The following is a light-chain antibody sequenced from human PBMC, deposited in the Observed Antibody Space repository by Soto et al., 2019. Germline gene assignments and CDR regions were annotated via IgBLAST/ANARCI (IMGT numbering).Light chain of an antibody. J-gene: IGKJ1*01. CDR3: QNFDSAPQT. CDR1: QGIRHY. CDR2: EAS. Sequence: DIQMTQSPSSLSASVGDRVTITCRASQGIRHYLAWYQQKRGKVPKLLIYEASNLQSGVPSRFRGGGSGTAFTPTITSLQPEDVATYYCQNFDSAPQTLGQGTKVDIK. V-gene: IGKV1-27*01.